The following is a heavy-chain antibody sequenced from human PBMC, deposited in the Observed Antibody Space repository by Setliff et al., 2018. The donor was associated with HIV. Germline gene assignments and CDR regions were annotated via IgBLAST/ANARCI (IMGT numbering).Heavy chain of an antibody. J-gene: IGHJ5*02. CDR3: VRSRITMVRGVIIGHNWFDP. V-gene: IGHV4-39*01. D-gene: IGHD3-10*01. CDR2: VYNSGST. Sequence: PSETLSLTCTVSGSSISSTSYYWGWIRQPPGKGLEWIGSVYNSGSTYYNPSLTSRVTIAVGTSKNQFSLRLSSVTAADTAMYYCVRSRITMVRGVIIGHNWFDPWGQGILVTVSS. CDR1: GSSISSTSYY.